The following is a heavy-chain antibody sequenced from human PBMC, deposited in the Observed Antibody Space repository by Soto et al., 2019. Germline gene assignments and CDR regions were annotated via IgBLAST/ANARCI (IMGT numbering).Heavy chain of an antibody. J-gene: IGHJ4*02. V-gene: IGHV4-4*02. CDR3: ATLPPRIVVTILPIPS. D-gene: IGHD2-21*01. CDR2: VYHTGST. Sequence: SETLSLTCVVSGDSISSTHWWTWVRQTPGTGLEWIGEVYHTGSTKYNPSLKNRFTISLYKSNNQFSLNLKSLTAAATAVFFCATLPPRIVVTILPIPSWGQGTQVTVSS. CDR1: GDSISSTHW.